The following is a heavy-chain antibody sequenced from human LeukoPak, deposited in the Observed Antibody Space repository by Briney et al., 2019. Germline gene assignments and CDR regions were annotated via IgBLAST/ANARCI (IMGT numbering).Heavy chain of an antibody. D-gene: IGHD6-19*01. CDR1: GFTFSIYA. V-gene: IGHV3-23*01. Sequence: PGGSLRLSCAASGFTFSIYAMSWVRQAPGKGLEWVSAMSGSGGRTYYADSVKGRFTISRDNSKNTLNLQMNSLRAEDTAVYYCAKDTPDDIAVADPYFGYRGHRTLVTVSS. CDR2: MSGSGGRT. J-gene: IGHJ4*01. CDR3: AKDTPDDIAVADPYFGY.